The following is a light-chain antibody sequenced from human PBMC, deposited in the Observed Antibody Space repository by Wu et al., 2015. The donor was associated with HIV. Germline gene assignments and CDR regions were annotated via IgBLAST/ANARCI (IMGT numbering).Light chain of an antibody. Sequence: DIQMTQSPSSLSASVGDRVTISCQASHDISNNLNWYQQKPGKAPKLLIYGASNLDTGVPSRFSGSGSGRHFTFTISSLQPEDTATYYCQHCDHLPYIFGQGTRLGDQ. CDR3: QHCDHLPYI. J-gene: IGKJ2*01. V-gene: IGKV1-33*01. CDR1: HDISNN. CDR2: GAS.